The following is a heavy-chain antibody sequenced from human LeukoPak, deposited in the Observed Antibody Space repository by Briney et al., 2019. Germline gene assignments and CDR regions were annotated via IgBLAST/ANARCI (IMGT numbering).Heavy chain of an antibody. CDR1: GFTFSSYW. CDR3: ARAYDSSGYWLYYFDY. CDR2: INSDGSST. V-gene: IGHV3-74*01. Sequence: GGSLRLSCVASGFTFSSYWMHWVRQAPGKGLVWVSRINSDGSSTSYADSVKGRFTISRDNAKNTLYLQMNSLRAEDTAVYYCARAYDSSGYWLYYFDYWGQGTLVTVSS. D-gene: IGHD3-22*01. J-gene: IGHJ4*02.